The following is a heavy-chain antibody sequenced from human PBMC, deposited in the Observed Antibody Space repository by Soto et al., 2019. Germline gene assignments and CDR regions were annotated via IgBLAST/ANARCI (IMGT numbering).Heavy chain of an antibody. V-gene: IGHV4-31*03. Sequence: SETLSLTCTVSGGSISSGGYYWSWIRQHPGKGLEWIGYIYYSGSTYYNPSLKSRVTISVDTSKNQFSLKLSSVTAADTAVYYCARGWYYYGSGSYLAPYYYYGMDVWGQGTTVTVS. J-gene: IGHJ6*02. D-gene: IGHD3-10*01. CDR2: IYYSGST. CDR1: GGSISSGGYY. CDR3: ARGWYYYGSGSYLAPYYYYGMDV.